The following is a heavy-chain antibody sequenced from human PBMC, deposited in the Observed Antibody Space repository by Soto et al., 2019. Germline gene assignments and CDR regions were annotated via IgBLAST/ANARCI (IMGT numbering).Heavy chain of an antibody. CDR3: ARGGKTYYYDSSGYSTGRGREDYFDY. D-gene: IGHD3-22*01. V-gene: IGHV4-34*01. J-gene: IGHJ4*02. CDR1: GGSFSGYY. Sequence: QVQLQQWGAGLLKPSETLSLTCAVYGGSFSGYYWSWIRQPPGKGLEWIGEINHSGSTNYNPSLKSRVTISVDTSKNQFSLKLSSVTAADTAVYYCARGGKTYYYDSSGYSTGRGREDYFDYWGQGTLVTVSS. CDR2: INHSGST.